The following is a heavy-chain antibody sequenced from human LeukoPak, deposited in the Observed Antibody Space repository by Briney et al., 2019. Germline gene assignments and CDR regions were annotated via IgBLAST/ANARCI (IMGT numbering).Heavy chain of an antibody. CDR3: ARGVVVVAATYYDY. CDR2: IYYSGST. J-gene: IGHJ4*02. V-gene: IGHV4-31*03. CDR1: GGSISSGGYY. Sequence: SQTLSLTCTVSGGSISSGGYYWSWIRQHPGKGLEWIGYIYYSGSTYYNPSLKSRVTISVDTSKNQFSLKLSSVTAADTAVYYCARGVVVVAATYYDYWGQGTLVTVSS. D-gene: IGHD2-15*01.